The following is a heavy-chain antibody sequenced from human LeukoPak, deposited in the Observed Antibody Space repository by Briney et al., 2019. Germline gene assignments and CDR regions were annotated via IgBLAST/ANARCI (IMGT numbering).Heavy chain of an antibody. CDR3: ARSDCSGGSCMNN. V-gene: IGHV4-59*08. D-gene: IGHD2-15*01. J-gene: IGHJ4*02. Sequence: PSETLSLTCTVSGGSISSYYWSWIRQPPGKGLEWIGYIYYSGSTNYNPSLKSRVTISVDESKNQFYLKLSSVTAADTAVYYCARSDCSGGSCMNNWGQGTLVTVSS. CDR1: GGSISSYY. CDR2: IYYSGST.